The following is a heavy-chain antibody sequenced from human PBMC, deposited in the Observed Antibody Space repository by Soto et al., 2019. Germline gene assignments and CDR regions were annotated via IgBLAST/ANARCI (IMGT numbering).Heavy chain of an antibody. D-gene: IGHD3-10*01. V-gene: IGHV1-3*01. CDR1: GYIFTDYT. Sequence: QVQLVQSGAEVKKSGASVKVYCEASGYIFTDYTIHWVRQAPGQRLELMGWINAGNGDTKYSHQFQGRVTFSRDTSASKVYMEVSSLRSEDTAVSYCAREWLVRGVLRGIRFYPWGQVTLVTVSS. CDR3: AREWLVRGVLRGIRFYP. CDR2: INAGNGDT. J-gene: IGHJ5*02.